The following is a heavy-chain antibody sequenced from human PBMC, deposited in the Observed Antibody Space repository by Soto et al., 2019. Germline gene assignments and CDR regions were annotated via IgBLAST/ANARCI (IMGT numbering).Heavy chain of an antibody. V-gene: IGHV3-30*18. CDR2: ISYDGSNK. CDR3: AKVAYSSTSDY. CDR1: GFTFSSYG. J-gene: IGHJ4*02. D-gene: IGHD6-13*01. Sequence: QVQLVESGGGVVQPGRSLRLSCAASGFTFSSYGMHWVRQAPGKGLEWVAVISYDGSNKYYADSVKGRFTISRDNSKNTLYLQMDSLRAEDTAVYYCAKVAYSSTSDYWGQGTLVTVSS.